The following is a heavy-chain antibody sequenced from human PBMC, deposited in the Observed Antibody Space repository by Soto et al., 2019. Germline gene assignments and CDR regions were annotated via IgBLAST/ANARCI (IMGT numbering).Heavy chain of an antibody. CDR2: IYYSGST. J-gene: IGHJ4*02. D-gene: IGHD3-9*01. CDR3: ARRLGLLTGSYYFDY. Sequence: SETLSLTCTVSGGSISSSSYYWGWIRQPPGKGLEWIGSIYYSGSTYYNPSLKSRVTISVDTSKNQFSLKLSSVTAADTAVYYCARRLGLLTGSYYFDYWGQGTLVTVSS. V-gene: IGHV4-39*01. CDR1: GGSISSSSYY.